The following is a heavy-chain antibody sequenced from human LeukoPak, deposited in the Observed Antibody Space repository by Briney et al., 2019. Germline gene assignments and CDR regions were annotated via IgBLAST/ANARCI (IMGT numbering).Heavy chain of an antibody. CDR2: IYYSGST. J-gene: IGHJ4*02. CDR1: GGSISSYY. V-gene: IGHV4-59*01. CDR3: VRAQYSSSWDKIYYFDY. D-gene: IGHD6-13*01. Sequence: SETLSLTCTVSGGSISSYYWSWIRQPPGKGLEWIGYIYYSGSTNYNPSLKSRVTISVETSKNQFSLKLSSVTAADTAVYYCVRAQYSSSWDKIYYFDYWGQGTLVTVSS.